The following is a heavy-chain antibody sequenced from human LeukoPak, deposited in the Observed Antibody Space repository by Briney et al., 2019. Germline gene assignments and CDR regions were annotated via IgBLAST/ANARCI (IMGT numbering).Heavy chain of an antibody. V-gene: IGHV4-39*01. CDR2: IWYTGRT. CDR3: ASQQSSGWPPRGDDY. D-gene: IGHD6-19*01. J-gene: IGHJ4*02. Sequence: SETLSLTCSVSDDSMSSSSYYWGWIRQPPGKGLEWLGSIWYTGRTDYSPSLRSRVTMSIDTSKRLFSVRLSSVTAADTAVYYCASQQSSGWPPRGDDYWGQGILVTVSS. CDR1: DDSMSSSSYY.